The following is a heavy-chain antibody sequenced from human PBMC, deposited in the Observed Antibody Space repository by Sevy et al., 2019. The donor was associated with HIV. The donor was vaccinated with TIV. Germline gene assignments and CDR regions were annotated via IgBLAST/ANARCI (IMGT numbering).Heavy chain of an antibody. D-gene: IGHD2-21*01. CDR1: GFTFSTYA. J-gene: IGHJ4*02. CDR3: VIPFSGGGGGY. CDR2: ISYGGFNK. Sequence: GGSLRLSCAGSGFTFSTYAMHWVRQTPGRGLEWVSTISYGGFNKYYRDSVKGRFAISRDNSKNTQYLQMNSLRVEDTAVYYCVIPFSGGGGGYWGQGTLVTVSS. V-gene: IGHV3-30*09.